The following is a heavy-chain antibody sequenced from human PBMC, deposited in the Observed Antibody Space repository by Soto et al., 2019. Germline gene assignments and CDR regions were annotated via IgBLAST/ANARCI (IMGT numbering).Heavy chain of an antibody. J-gene: IGHJ4*02. CDR3: ARDFAYFDS. V-gene: IGHV4-61*01. D-gene: IGHD3-3*01. CDR1: GGSFKSGSYS. Sequence: QVQLQESGPGLVKPSKTLSLTCTVSGGSFKSGSYSWSWIRQPPGKGLEWIGYVYHTGRTSYNPSLKSRVSISMDTSKNQFSLTLDSVTAADTAVYFCARDFAYFDSWGQGTLVTVSS. CDR2: VYHTGRT.